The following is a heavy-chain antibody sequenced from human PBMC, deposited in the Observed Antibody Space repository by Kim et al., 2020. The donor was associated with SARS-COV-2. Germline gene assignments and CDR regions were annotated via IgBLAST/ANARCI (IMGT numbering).Heavy chain of an antibody. J-gene: IGHJ6*02. CDR2: INTNTGNP. Sequence: ASVKVSCKASGYTFANYTMNWVRQAPGRGLEWMGWINTNTGNPTYAQGFTGRFLFSLDTSVSTAYLQISSLKAEDTVVYYCARSGVMDVWGQGTTVTVSS. V-gene: IGHV7-4-1*02. D-gene: IGHD3-10*01. CDR3: ARSGVMDV. CDR1: GYTFANYT.